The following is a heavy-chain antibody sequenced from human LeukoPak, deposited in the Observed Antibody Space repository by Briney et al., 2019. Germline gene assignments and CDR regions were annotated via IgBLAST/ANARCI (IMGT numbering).Heavy chain of an antibody. Sequence: ASVKVSCKASGYTXATYAMHGVRQAPGQRLEWMGWSNAGNGNTKYSQEFQGRVTITRDTSASTAYMELSSLRSEDMAVYYCVREAPFGAFDIWGQGTMVTVSS. CDR1: GYTXATYA. J-gene: IGHJ3*02. D-gene: IGHD2/OR15-2a*01. CDR2: SNAGNGNT. V-gene: IGHV1-3*02. CDR3: VREAPFGAFDI.